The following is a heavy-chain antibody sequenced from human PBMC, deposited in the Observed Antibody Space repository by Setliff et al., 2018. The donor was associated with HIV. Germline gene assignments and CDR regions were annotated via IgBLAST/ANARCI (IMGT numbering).Heavy chain of an antibody. CDR1: GNTYITYG. CDR2: ISANTGNT. D-gene: IGHD3-16*01. CDR3: ARDGGVTVAGGRYFCYLDV. J-gene: IGHJ6*03. V-gene: IGHV1-18*04. Sequence: ASEKVSCKASGNTYITYGFSWVRQAPGQGREWMGWISANTGNTNYAQKFRGRVTMTTDTSTTTAYMVLRRLRSDDTAVYYYARDGGVTVAGGRYFCYLDVWGEGTTVTVSS.